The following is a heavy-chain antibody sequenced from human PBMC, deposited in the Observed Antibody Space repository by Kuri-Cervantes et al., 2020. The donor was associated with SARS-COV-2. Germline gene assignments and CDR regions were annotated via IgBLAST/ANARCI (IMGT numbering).Heavy chain of an antibody. CDR3: ARAEVVPAATKAKYYFDY. Sequence: SETLSLTCTVSGYSISSGYYWGWIRQPPGKGLEWIGYIYYSGSTYYNPSLKSRVTISVDTSKNQFSLKLSSVTAADTAVYYCARAEVVPAATKAKYYFDYWDQGTLVTVSS. J-gene: IGHJ4*02. CDR1: GYSISSGYY. CDR2: IYYSGST. V-gene: IGHV4-30-4*08. D-gene: IGHD2-2*01.